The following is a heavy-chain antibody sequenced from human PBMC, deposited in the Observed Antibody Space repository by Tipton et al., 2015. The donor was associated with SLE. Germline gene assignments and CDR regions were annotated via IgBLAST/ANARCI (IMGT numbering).Heavy chain of an antibody. CDR3: AGVWVITATGWFDP. CDR1: GDSISRGLHY. Sequence: TLSLTCTVSGDSISRGLHYWSWIRQHPGEGLEWIGYIHHTGSTSYNPSLKDRVTISVDTSKNQFSLKLSTVTAADTARYYCAGVWVITATGWFDPWGRGTLVTVSS. J-gene: IGHJ5*02. D-gene: IGHD3-22*01. CDR2: IHHTGST. V-gene: IGHV4-31*03.